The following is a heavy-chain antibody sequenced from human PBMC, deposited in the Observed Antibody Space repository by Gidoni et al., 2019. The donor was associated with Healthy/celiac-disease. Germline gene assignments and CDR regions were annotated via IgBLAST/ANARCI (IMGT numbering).Heavy chain of an antibody. D-gene: IGHD4-17*01. Sequence: LRLSCAASGFTFSSYGMHWVRQAPGKGLEWVAVISYDGSNKYYADSVKGRFTISRDNSKNTLYLQMNSLRAEDTAVYYCAKDADYGGNSGPFDYWGQGTLVTVSS. CDR2: ISYDGSNK. CDR1: GFTFSSYG. V-gene: IGHV3-30*18. CDR3: AKDADYGGNSGPFDY. J-gene: IGHJ4*02.